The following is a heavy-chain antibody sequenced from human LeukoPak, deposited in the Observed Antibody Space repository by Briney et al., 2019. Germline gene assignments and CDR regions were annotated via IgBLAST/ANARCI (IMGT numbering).Heavy chain of an antibody. CDR1: GGTFSSYA. CDR2: IIPIFGTA. Sequence: SVKVSCKASGGTFSSYAISWVRQAPGQGLEWMGGIIPIFGTADYAQKFQGRVTITADESTSTAYMELSSLRSEDTAVYYCAREKGAAGLADGYYFDYWGQGTLVTVSS. D-gene: IGHD6-13*01. V-gene: IGHV1-69*13. CDR3: AREKGAAGLADGYYFDY. J-gene: IGHJ4*02.